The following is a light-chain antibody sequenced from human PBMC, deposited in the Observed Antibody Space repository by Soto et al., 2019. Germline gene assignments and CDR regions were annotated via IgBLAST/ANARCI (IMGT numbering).Light chain of an antibody. CDR1: QSVSNNY. J-gene: IGKJ2*01. Sequence: EIVLTQSPGTLSLSPGERATLSCRASQSVSNNYLAWFQQKPGQAPRILIYGASNRATGIPDRFSGSGSGTDFTLTISRREPEDFVVYYCHQYGRSPYTFGQGTKLEIK. CDR2: GAS. V-gene: IGKV3-20*01. CDR3: HQYGRSPYT.